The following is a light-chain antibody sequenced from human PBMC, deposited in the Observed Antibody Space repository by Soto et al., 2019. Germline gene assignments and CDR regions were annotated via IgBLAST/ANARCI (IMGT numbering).Light chain of an antibody. Sequence: IQMTQSPSTLSASVGDSVTVTCRASQSISTWLAWYQQKPGKAPQLLIYKASNLESGVPSRFSGSGSGTEFTLTISSLQPEDFATYYCQQYNDYSFTFGQGTKLEF. CDR2: KAS. CDR3: QQYNDYSFT. J-gene: IGKJ2*01. V-gene: IGKV1-5*03. CDR1: QSISTW.